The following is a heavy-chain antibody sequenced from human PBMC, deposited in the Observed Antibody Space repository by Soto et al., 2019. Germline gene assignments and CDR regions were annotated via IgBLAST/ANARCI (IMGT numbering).Heavy chain of an antibody. V-gene: IGHV5-51*01. D-gene: IGHD2-2*01. CDR1: GYSFTSYW. Sequence: GESLKISCKGSGYSFTSYWIGWVRQMPGKGLEWMGIIYPGDSDTRYSPSFQGQVTISADKSISTAYLQWSSLKASDTAMYYCARHVQEGAHLVLPSAINRSYYYYYMDVWGKGTTVTVSS. CDR3: ARHVQEGAHLVLPSAINRSYYYYYMDV. CDR2: IYPGDSDT. J-gene: IGHJ6*03.